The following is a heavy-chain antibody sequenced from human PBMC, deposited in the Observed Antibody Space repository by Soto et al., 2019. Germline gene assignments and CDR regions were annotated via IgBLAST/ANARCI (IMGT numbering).Heavy chain of an antibody. J-gene: IGHJ4*02. CDR1: GFTFSSYA. D-gene: IGHD2-21*02. V-gene: IGHV3-23*01. CDR2: YSGSGDTT. Sequence: GGSLRLSCAASGFTFSSYAMSWVRQAPGKGPEWVSAYSGSGDTTYYAESVKGRFTISRDNSKNTLYLQMNSLRVEDTAIYYCAKPDLAYCGGDCHYDYWGQGTLVAVSS. CDR3: AKPDLAYCGGDCHYDY.